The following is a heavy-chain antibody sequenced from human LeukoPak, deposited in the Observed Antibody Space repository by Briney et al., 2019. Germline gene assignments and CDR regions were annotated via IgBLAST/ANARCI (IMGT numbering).Heavy chain of an antibody. CDR1: GGSISSGDYY. CDR2: IYYSGST. J-gene: IGHJ4*02. CDR3: ATLRYCSSTSCYWRGGNYFDY. V-gene: IGHV4-30-4*01. Sequence: PSETLSLTCTVSGGSISSGDYYWSWIRQPPGKGLEWIGYIYYSGSTYYNPSLKSRVTISVDTSKNQFSLKLSSVTAADTAVYYCATLRYCSSTSCYWRGGNYFDYWGQGTLVTVSS. D-gene: IGHD2-2*01.